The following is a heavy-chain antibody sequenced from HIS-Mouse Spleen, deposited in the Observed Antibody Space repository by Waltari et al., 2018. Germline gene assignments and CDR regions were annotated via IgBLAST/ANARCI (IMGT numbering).Heavy chain of an antibody. V-gene: IGHV4-39*07. CDR1: GCSLRSSSYY. CDR2: IYYSGST. CDR3: AREIPYSSSWYDWYFDL. J-gene: IGHJ2*01. D-gene: IGHD6-13*01. Sequence: QLQLQESGPGLVKPSETLSLPCTGSGCSLRSSSYYWGWIRQPPGKGLEWIGSIYYSGSTYYNPSLKSRVTISVDTSKNQFSLKLSSVTAADTAVYYCAREIPYSSSWYDWYFDLWGRGTLVTVSS.